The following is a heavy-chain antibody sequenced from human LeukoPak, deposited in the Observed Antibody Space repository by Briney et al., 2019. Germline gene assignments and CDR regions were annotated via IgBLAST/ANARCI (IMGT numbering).Heavy chain of an antibody. J-gene: IGHJ4*02. D-gene: IGHD3-22*01. CDR1: GFTFDDYA. V-gene: IGHV3-9*01. Sequence: QTGRSLRLSCAASGFTFDDYAMHWVRQAPGKGLEWVSGISWNSGSIGYADSVKGRFTISRDNAKNSLYLRMNSLRAEDTALYYCAKDITSYYYDSSGSLFDYWGQGTLVTVSS. CDR2: ISWNSGSI. CDR3: AKDITSYYYDSSGSLFDY.